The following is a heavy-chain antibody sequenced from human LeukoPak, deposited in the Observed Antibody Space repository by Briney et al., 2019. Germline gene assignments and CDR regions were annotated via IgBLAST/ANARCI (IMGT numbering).Heavy chain of an antibody. V-gene: IGHV4-59*01. D-gene: IGHD3-10*01. CDR3: ARDSGSYYSTDYYFDY. CDR2: IYDSGGT. Sequence: SETLSLTCTVSSGSLSSYYWNWIRQPPGKGLEWIGYIYDSGGTNYNPSLKSRVTISVDTSKNQFSLKLSSVTAADTAVYYCARDSGSYYSTDYYFDYWGQGTLVTVSS. CDR1: SGSLSSYY. J-gene: IGHJ4*02.